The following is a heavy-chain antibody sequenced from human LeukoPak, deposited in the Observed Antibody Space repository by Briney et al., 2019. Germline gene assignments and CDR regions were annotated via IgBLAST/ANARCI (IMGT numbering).Heavy chain of an antibody. CDR2: TYYRSKWYN. Sequence: SQTLSLTCVISGDSVSSNSAAWNWIRQSPSRGLEWLGRTYYRSKWYNDYAVSVKSRININPDTSKNHFSLQLNSVTPEDTAVYYCARGTYSSGWYFDYWGQGTLVTVSP. D-gene: IGHD6-19*01. CDR3: ARGTYSSGWYFDY. V-gene: IGHV6-1*01. J-gene: IGHJ4*02. CDR1: GDSVSSNSAA.